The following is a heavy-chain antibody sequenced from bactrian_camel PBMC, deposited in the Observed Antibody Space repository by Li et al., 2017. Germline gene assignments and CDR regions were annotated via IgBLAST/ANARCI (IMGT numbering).Heavy chain of an antibody. J-gene: IGHJ4*01. D-gene: IGHD6*01. CDR3: AAERFGGSWDMCLPAVQYEYNY. V-gene: IGHV3S1*01. CDR2: IYPPIHFS. CDR1: GYTSRSNC. Sequence: HVQLVESGGGSVQTGGSLRLSCAVAGYTSRSNCLGWFRRTDEQEREGLAVIYPPIHFSHYADSVKGRFTISQDNAKNTAYLQMNALKPEDTAMYYCAAERFGGSWDMCLPAVQYEYNYWGQGTQVTVS.